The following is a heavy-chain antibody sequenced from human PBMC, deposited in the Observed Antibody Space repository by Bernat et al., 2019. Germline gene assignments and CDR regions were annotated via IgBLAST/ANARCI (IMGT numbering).Heavy chain of an antibody. CDR2: IWHDGSSK. Sequence: CAASGFTFSTYGMHWVRQAPGKGLEWVGIIWHDGSSKSYADSVKGRFTFSRDNSRNMLYLQMNSLRAEDTAVYYCAKDRATSGRGSDFDYWGQGT. D-gene: IGHD2-15*01. V-gene: IGHV3-33*06. J-gene: IGHJ4*02. CDR3: AKDRATSGRGSDFDY. CDR1: GFTFSTYG.